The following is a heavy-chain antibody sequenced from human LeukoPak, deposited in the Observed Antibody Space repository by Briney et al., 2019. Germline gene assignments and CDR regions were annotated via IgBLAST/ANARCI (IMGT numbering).Heavy chain of an antibody. CDR2: ISGSGGST. CDR1: GFTFSSYA. Sequence: GGSLRLSCAASGFTFSSYAMSWVRQAPGQGLDWVSAISGSGGSTYYADSVKGRFTISRDNSKNTLYLQMNGLRAEDTAVYYCANPSDYGAPFDYWGQGTLVTVSS. D-gene: IGHD3-16*01. J-gene: IGHJ4*02. V-gene: IGHV3-23*01. CDR3: ANPSDYGAPFDY.